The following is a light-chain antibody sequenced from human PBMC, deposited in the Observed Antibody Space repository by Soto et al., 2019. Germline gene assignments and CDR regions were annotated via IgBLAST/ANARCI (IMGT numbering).Light chain of an antibody. J-gene: IGKJ3*01. CDR2: DAS. V-gene: IGKV1-5*01. CDR1: QTISTW. CDR3: QQYDNLPFT. Sequence: IHIPLRTSPLSRSVGDRFTVSCRASQTISTWLAWYQQKTGKAPKLLIYDASSLEGGVPSRFSGSGSGTDFTFTISSLQPEDIATYYCQQYDNLPFTFGPGTKVDNK.